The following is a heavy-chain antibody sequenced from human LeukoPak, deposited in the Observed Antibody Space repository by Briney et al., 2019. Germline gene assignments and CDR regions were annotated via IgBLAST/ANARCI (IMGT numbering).Heavy chain of an antibody. CDR2: ISIGSDTI. CDR3: VKGIVAASGTVFDY. D-gene: IGHD6-13*01. Sequence: GGSLRLSCAASGFTFSRHNMNWVRQAPGKGLEWVSYISIGSDTIYYADSVRGRFTISRDNAKNSLYLQMNSLRAEDTAVYYCVKGIVAASGTVFDYWGQGIPVAVSS. CDR1: GFTFSRHN. J-gene: IGHJ4*02. V-gene: IGHV3-48*04.